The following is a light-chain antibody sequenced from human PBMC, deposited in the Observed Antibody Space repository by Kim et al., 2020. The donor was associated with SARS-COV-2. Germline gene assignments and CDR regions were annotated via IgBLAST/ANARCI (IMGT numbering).Light chain of an antibody. J-gene: IGKJ1*01. CDR3: QQYYSYPPT. CDR1: QSINSY. CDR2: AAS. Sequence: GDRLTITCRASQSINSYLAWHQQKPGKAPKLLIYAASTLQSGVPSRFSGSGSGTDFTLTINCLQSEDFATYYCQQYYSYPPTFGQGTKVDIK. V-gene: IGKV1-8*01.